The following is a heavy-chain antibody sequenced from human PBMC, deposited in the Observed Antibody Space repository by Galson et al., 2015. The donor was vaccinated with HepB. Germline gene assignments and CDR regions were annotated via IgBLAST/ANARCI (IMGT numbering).Heavy chain of an antibody. J-gene: IGHJ4*02. CDR2: IYHSGST. V-gene: IGHV4-4*02. CDR1: GGSISSSNW. D-gene: IGHD6-19*01. CDR3: ARPRDAVAGVYYFDY. Sequence: ETLSFTCAVSGGSISSSNWWSWVRQPPGKGLEWIGEIYHSGSTNYNPSLKSRVTISVDKSKNQFSLKLSSVTAADTAVYYCARPRDAVAGVYYFDYWGQGTLVTVSS.